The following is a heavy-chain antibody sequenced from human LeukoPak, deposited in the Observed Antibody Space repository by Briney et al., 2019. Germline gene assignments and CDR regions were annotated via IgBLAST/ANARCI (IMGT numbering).Heavy chain of an antibody. CDR3: ARANVNYDFWSGPTTPYFDY. D-gene: IGHD3-3*01. CDR1: GFTVSSNY. J-gene: IGHJ4*02. Sequence: PGGSLRLSCAASGFTVSSNYMSWVRQAPGKGLEWVSVIYSGGSTYYADSVKGRFTISRDNSKNTLYLQMNSLRAEDTAVYYCARANVNYDFWSGPTTPYFDYWGQGTLVTVSS. CDR2: IYSGGST. V-gene: IGHV3-66*01.